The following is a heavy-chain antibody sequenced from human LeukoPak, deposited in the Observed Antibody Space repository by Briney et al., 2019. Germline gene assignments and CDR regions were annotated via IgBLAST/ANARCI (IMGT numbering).Heavy chain of an antibody. Sequence: GGSLRLSCAASGFTFSSYGMHWVRQAPGKGLEWVAVISYDGGNKYYADSVKGRFTISRDNSKNTLYLQMNSLRAEDTAVYYCAKARGGATVTTTVGYWGQGTLVTVSS. D-gene: IGHD4-17*01. J-gene: IGHJ4*02. CDR1: GFTFSSYG. CDR3: AKARGGATVTTTVGY. V-gene: IGHV3-30*18. CDR2: ISYDGGNK.